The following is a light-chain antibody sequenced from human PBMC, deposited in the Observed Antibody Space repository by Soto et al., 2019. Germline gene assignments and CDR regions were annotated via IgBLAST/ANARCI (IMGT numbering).Light chain of an antibody. V-gene: IGLV2-23*01. CDR1: TSDVGRFNL. CDR2: AGT. CDR3: CSYAADSTLV. J-gene: IGLJ3*02. Sequence: QSALTQPASVSGSPGQSITISCTWTTSDVGRFNLVSWYQQHPAKAPKLVIYAGTRRPSGVSNRFSGSTSGNTAYLTISGLQPEDEGDYNCCSYAADSTLVFDGGTKLTVL.